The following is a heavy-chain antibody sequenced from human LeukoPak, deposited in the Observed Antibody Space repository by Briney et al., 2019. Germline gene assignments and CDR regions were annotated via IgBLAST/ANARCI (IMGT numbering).Heavy chain of an antibody. V-gene: IGHV4-39*01. J-gene: IGHJ4*02. CDR3: ARLAVGLPIDY. Sequence: WIRQPPGKGLEYIGSVSYSGSAYYNPSLKSRLTISADTSKNQFSLKLSSVTAADTAVYYCARLAVGLPIDYWGQGALVTVSS. D-gene: IGHD4-11*01. CDR2: VSYSGSA.